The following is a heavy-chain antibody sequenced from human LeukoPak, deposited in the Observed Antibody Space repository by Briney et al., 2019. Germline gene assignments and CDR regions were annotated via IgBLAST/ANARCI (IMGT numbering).Heavy chain of an antibody. J-gene: IGHJ4*02. CDR2: GTHDGVT. V-gene: IGHV4-34*01. Sequence: SETLSLTCAVHGGSLSGNYWSWIRQPPGKGLQWIGQGTHDGVTTYNPSLKSRVTISVDTPRNQVSLKVSSLTAADTAVYYCARGLNILDYWGQGTLVTVSS. CDR1: GGSLSGNY. CDR3: ARGLNILDY.